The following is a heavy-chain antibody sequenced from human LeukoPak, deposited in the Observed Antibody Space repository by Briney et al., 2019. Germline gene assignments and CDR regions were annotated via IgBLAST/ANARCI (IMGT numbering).Heavy chain of an antibody. J-gene: IGHJ4*02. CDR1: GGTFSSYA. Sequence: SVKVSCKASGGTFSSYAISWVRQAPGQGLEWMGRIIPIFGTANYAQKFQGRVTITTDESTSTAYMELSSLRSEDTAVCYCARDERGGGVDRSGYSNYWGQGTLVTVSS. D-gene: IGHD3-22*01. CDR3: ARDERGGGVDRSGYSNY. CDR2: IIPIFGTA. V-gene: IGHV1-69*05.